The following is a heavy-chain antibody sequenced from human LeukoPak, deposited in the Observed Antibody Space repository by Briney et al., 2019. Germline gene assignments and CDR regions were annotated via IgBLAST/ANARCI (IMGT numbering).Heavy chain of an antibody. CDR3: ARGPRSRIVGATRRSYFDY. CDR2: INHSGST. CDR1: GGSFSGYY. V-gene: IGHV4-34*01. J-gene: IGHJ4*02. D-gene: IGHD1-26*01. Sequence: SETLSLTCAVYGGSFSGYYWSWIRQPPGKGLEWIGEINHSGSTNYNPSLKSRVTISVDTSKNQFSLKLSSVTAADTAVYYCARGPRSRIVGATRRSYFDYWGQGTLVTVSS.